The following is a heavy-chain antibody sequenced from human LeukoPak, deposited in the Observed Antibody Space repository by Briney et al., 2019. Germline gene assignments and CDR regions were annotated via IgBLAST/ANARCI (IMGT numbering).Heavy chain of an antibody. CDR1: GVSISSYY. V-gene: IGHV4-59*01. CDR3: ARARGASDI. CDR2: IYYSGRT. Sequence: SETLSLTCNVSGVSISSYYWSWIRQPPGKGLEWIGYIYYSGRTNYNPSFKSRVTISVDTSKNQFSLKLSSVTAADTAVYYCARARGASDIWGQGTMVTVSS. J-gene: IGHJ3*02.